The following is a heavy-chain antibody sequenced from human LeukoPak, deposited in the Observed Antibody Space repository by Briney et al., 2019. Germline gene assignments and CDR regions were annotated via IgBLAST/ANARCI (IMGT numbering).Heavy chain of an antibody. CDR3: ARGEYSGSYFDY. CDR1: GGSISSGDYY. V-gene: IGHV4-39*07. CDR2: IYYSGST. J-gene: IGHJ4*02. Sequence: SETLSLTCTVSGGSISSGDYYWSWIRQPPGKGLEWIGSIYYSGSTYYNPSLKSRVTISVDTSKNQFSLKLSSVTAADTAVYYCARGEYSGSYFDYWGQGTLVTVSS. D-gene: IGHD1-26*01.